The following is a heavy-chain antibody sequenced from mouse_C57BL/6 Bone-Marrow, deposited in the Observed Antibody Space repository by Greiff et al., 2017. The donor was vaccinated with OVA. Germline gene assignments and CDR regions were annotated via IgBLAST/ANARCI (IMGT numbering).Heavy chain of an antibody. J-gene: IGHJ2*01. CDR1: GYTFTDYY. CDR2: INPYNGGT. D-gene: IGHD3-3*01. CDR3: ARGDLERDFDY. V-gene: IGHV1-19*01. Sequence: VQLQQSGPVLVKPGASVKMSCKASGYTFTDYYMNWVKQSHGKSLEWIGVINPYNGGTSYNQKFKGKATLTVDKSSSTAYMELNSLTSEDSAVYYCARGDLERDFDYWGQGTTLTVSS.